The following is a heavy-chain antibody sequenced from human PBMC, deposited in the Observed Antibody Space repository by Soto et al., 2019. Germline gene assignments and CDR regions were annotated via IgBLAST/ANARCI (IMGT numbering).Heavy chain of an antibody. CDR3: ARERQYEPLLY. D-gene: IGHD2-2*01. J-gene: IGHJ4*02. CDR1: GYTFTNYG. CDR2: VSAYNRNT. V-gene: IGHV1-18*01. Sequence: QVQRVQSGVEVKKPGASVKVSCQASGYTFTNYGITWLRQAPGQVLEWMGWVSAYNRNTNYAQRFQGRVTMTTDTSTRTAYMELRNLKSDDTAIYVCARERQYEPLLYWGQGTVVSVSS.